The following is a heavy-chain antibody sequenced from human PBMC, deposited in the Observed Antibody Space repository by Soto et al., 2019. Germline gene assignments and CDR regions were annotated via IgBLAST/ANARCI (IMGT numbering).Heavy chain of an antibody. J-gene: IGHJ6*02. CDR2: IYWDDDK. V-gene: IGHV2-5*02. D-gene: IGHD2-21*02. CDR1: GFSLSTGGLG. CDR3: IHSRCGGDCLRSYSSHYYYGLDV. Sequence: SGPTLVNPTQTLTLTCTFSGFSLSTGGLGVGWIRQPPGKALEWLALIYWDDDKRYSPSLRNRLSISKDTSNNLVVFTMTNMDPVDTATYYCIHSRCGGDCLRSYSSHYYYGLDVWGQGTTVTVSS.